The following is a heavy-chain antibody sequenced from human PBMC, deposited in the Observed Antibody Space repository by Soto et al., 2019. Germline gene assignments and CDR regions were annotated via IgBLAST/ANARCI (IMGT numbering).Heavy chain of an antibody. D-gene: IGHD4-4*01. CDR1: GFTFSSYA. J-gene: IGHJ5*02. Sequence: PGGSLRLSCAASGFTFSSYAMSWVRQAPGKGLEWVSAISGSGGSTYYADSVKGRFTISRDNSKNTLYLQMNSLRAEDTAVYYCAKDWGGNTVTTFRSFDPWGQGTLVTV. V-gene: IGHV3-23*01. CDR3: AKDWGGNTVTTFRSFDP. CDR2: ISGSGGST.